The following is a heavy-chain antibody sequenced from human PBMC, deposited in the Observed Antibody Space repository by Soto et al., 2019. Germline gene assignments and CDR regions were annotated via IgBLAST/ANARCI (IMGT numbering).Heavy chain of an antibody. J-gene: IGHJ4*02. CDR1: GFTFSSYD. Sequence: HPGGSLRLSCAASGFTFSSYDMTWVRQAPGKGLEWVSAISGSGHSPNYGDSVKGRFTISRDNSKNTLFMQMNSLRADDTAVYYCAIRGLSKSEVRGYFDYWGRGTLVTVSS. CDR3: AIRGLSKSEVRGYFDY. CDR2: ISGSGHSP. V-gene: IGHV3-23*01. D-gene: IGHD3-10*01.